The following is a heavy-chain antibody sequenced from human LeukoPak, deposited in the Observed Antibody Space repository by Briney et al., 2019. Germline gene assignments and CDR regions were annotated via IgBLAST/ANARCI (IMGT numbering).Heavy chain of an antibody. CDR1: GFTFSNYA. Sequence: GGSLRLSCAASGFTFSNYAMSWVRQAPGKGLEWVSAISGSGTSTYYADSVKGRFTISRDNSKNTVYLQMNSLRAEDTAVYYCAKDRDISTGYYVNWFDPWGQGTLVTVSS. CDR3: AKDRDISTGYYVNWFDP. CDR2: ISGSGTST. J-gene: IGHJ5*02. D-gene: IGHD3-9*01. V-gene: IGHV3-23*01.